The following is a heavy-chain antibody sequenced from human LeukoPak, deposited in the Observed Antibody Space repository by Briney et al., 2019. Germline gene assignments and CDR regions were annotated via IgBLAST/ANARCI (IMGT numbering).Heavy chain of an antibody. Sequence: GGSLRLSCAASGFTFSNYYVSWIRQAPGKGLEWISYVSTSSSHTNYADSVKGRFTISRDDAKNSLYLQMNGLRAEDTAVYYCAREFYGRGDSWGQGTLVIVSS. V-gene: IGHV3-11*06. CDR2: VSTSSSHT. CDR1: GFTFSNYY. D-gene: IGHD3-10*01. CDR3: AREFYGRGDS. J-gene: IGHJ4*02.